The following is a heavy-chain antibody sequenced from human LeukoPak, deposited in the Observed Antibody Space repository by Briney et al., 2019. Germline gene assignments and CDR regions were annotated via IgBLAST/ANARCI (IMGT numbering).Heavy chain of an antibody. D-gene: IGHD3-9*01. J-gene: IGHJ4*02. Sequence: GGSLRLSCAASGFTFSSYGMHWVRQAPGKGLEWVAVISYDGSNKYYADSVKGRFTISRDNSKNTLYLQMNSLRAEDTAVYYCAKGGYYDILTGYPTGFDYWGQGTLVTVSS. CDR3: AKGGYYDILTGYPTGFDY. V-gene: IGHV3-30*18. CDR2: ISYDGSNK. CDR1: GFTFSSYG.